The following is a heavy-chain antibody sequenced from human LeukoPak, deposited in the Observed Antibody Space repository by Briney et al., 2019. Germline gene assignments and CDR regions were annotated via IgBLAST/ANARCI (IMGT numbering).Heavy chain of an antibody. J-gene: IGHJ4*02. V-gene: IGHV3-30*04. CDR1: GFTFSSYA. D-gene: IGHD3-10*01. CDR3: AKDLDGWGSYDY. CDR2: ISYDGSNK. Sequence: GGSLRLSCAASGFTFSSYAMHWVRQAPGKGLEWVAVISYDGSNKYYADSVKGRFTISRENSKNTLFLQMNNLRPEDTAVYYCAKDLDGWGSYDYWGQGTLVTVSS.